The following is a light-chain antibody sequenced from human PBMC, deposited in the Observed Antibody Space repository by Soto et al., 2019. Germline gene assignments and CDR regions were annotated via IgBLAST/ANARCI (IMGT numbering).Light chain of an antibody. Sequence: DIQMTQSPSSLSASVGDEVTITCRASQTIMTYLNWYQLKPGKPPRLLIYAASSLQSGVPSRFSGSGSGTDFTLTITSLQPEDFAMYSCQQSYNSPQTFGQGTKVEIK. J-gene: IGKJ1*01. V-gene: IGKV1-39*01. CDR2: AAS. CDR1: QTIMTY. CDR3: QQSYNSPQT.